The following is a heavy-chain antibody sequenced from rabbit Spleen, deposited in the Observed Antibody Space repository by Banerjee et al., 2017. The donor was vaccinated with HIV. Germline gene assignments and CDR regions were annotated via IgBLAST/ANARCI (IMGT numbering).Heavy chain of an antibody. Sequence: QEQLVESGGGLVQPEGSLTLTCKASGFDFSSNAMCWVRQAPGKGLEWIACIYTGSSGSTYYASWAKGRFTISKTSSTTVTLQMTSLTAADTATYFCARSPYDDYGDWYYFNLWGPGTLVTVS. CDR2: IYTGSSGST. V-gene: IGHV1S45*01. CDR3: ARSPYDDYGDWYYFNL. J-gene: IGHJ4*01. CDR1: GFDFSSNA. D-gene: IGHD2-1*01.